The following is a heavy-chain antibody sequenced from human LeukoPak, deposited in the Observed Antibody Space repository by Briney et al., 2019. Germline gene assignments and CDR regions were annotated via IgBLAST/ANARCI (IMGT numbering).Heavy chain of an antibody. V-gene: IGHV1-18*01. CDR3: ARVLLRTYYYDSSGYHDAFDI. J-gene: IGHJ3*02. D-gene: IGHD3-22*01. CDR1: GYTFTSYG. CDR2: ISAYNGNT. Sequence: ASVKVSCKASGYTFTSYGISWVRQAPGQGLEWMGWISAYNGNTNYAQKLQGRVTMTTDTSTSTAYMELRSLRSDDTAVYYCARVLLRTYYYDSSGYHDAFDIWGQGTMVTVSS.